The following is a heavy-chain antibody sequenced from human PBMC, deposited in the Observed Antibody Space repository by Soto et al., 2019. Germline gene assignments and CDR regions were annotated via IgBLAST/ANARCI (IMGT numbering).Heavy chain of an antibody. Sequence: EVQLLESGGGLVQPGGSLRLSCAASGFTFGDYAMTWVRQAPGKGLEWVGRARNRVNGYTTAYAASVRGRFTNSRDDSKNSLYLQMNSLTAEDTAVYFCARLMGTAFDLWGQGTLVTVFS. CDR3: ARLMGTAFDL. J-gene: IGHJ4*02. D-gene: IGHD2-8*01. CDR1: GFTFGDYA. CDR2: ARNRVNGYTT. V-gene: IGHV3-72*01.